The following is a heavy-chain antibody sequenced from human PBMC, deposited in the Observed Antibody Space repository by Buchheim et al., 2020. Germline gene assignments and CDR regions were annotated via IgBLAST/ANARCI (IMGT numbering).Heavy chain of an antibody. CDR2: IWYDGSNK. V-gene: IGHV3-33*01. J-gene: IGHJ4*02. Sequence: QVQLVESGGGVVQPGRSLRLSCAASGFTFSSYGMHWVRQAPGKGLEWVAVIWYDGSNKYYADSVKGRFTISRDKSKNTLYLQMNSLRAEDTAVYYCARDGVAVAGSGYFDYWGQGTL. CDR1: GFTFSSYG. CDR3: ARDGVAVAGSGYFDY. D-gene: IGHD6-19*01.